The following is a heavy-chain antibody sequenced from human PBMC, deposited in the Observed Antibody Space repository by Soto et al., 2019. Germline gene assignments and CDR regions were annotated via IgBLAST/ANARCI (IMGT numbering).Heavy chain of an antibody. V-gene: IGHV3-11*01. CDR3: SRDPRLVDY. Sequence: GGSLRLSCAASGLIFSNYYMTWIRQAPGKGPEWISYISGGGDVTAYAHSVKGRFTISRDNTKRSPYLQMDSLTVEDTAVYYCSRDPRLVDYWGQGTLVTVSS. J-gene: IGHJ4*02. CDR1: GLIFSNYY. CDR2: ISGGGDVT. D-gene: IGHD1-26*01.